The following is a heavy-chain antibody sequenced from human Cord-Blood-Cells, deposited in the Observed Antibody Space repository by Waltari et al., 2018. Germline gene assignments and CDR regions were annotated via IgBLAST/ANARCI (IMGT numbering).Heavy chain of an antibody. D-gene: IGHD6-13*01. CDR2: INHSGST. CDR1: GGSFSGYY. J-gene: IGHJ4*02. V-gene: IGHV4-34*01. Sequence: QVQLQQWGAGLLKPSETLSLTCAVYGGSFSGYYWSWIRQPPGKGLEWIGEINHSGSTNYNPSRKSRVTISVDTSKNQFSLKLSSVTAADTAVYYCARVPGIAAAGTGSYYFDYWGQGTLVTVSS. CDR3: ARVPGIAAAGTGSYYFDY.